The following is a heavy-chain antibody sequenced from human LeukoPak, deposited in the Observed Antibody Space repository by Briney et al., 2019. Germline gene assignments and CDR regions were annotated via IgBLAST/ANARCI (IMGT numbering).Heavy chain of an antibody. V-gene: IGHV4-59*01. CDR3: ARGDWGYSSYRWLGYGMDV. J-gene: IGHJ6*02. Sequence: PSETLSLTCTVSGGSISSYYWSWIRQPPGKGLEWIGYIYYSGSTNYNPSLKSRVTISVDTSKNQFSLKLSSVTAADTAVYYCARGDWGYSSYRWLGYGMDVWGQGTTVTVSS. CDR1: GGSISSYY. CDR2: IYYSGST. D-gene: IGHD6-19*01.